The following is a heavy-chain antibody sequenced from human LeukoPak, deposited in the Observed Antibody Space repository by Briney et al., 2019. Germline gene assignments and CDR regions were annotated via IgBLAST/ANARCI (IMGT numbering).Heavy chain of an antibody. J-gene: IGHJ4*02. D-gene: IGHD5-12*01. CDR1: GFTFSSYA. CDR2: ISGSGGRT. CDR3: AKDQGYSGYDPLDY. Sequence: GGSLRLSCAASGFTFSSYAMNWVRQAPGEGREWVSAISGSGGRTYYGDSVKGRFTISRDNSKTTLYLQMNSLRAEDTAVYYCAKDQGYSGYDPLDYWGQGTLVTVSS. V-gene: IGHV3-23*01.